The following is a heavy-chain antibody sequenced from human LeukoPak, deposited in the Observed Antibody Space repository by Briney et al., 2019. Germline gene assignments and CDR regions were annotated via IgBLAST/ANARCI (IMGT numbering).Heavy chain of an antibody. CDR3: AYHVGSYDAFDI. V-gene: IGHV4-39*01. Sequence: SETLPLTCTVSGGSISSRGYYWGWIRQPPGKGLEWIGSIYYSGSTYYNPSLKSRVTISVDTSKNQFSLKLSSVTAADTAVYYCAYHVGSYDAFDIWGHGTMVTVSS. CDR1: GGSISSRGYY. J-gene: IGHJ3*02. D-gene: IGHD1-26*01. CDR2: IYYSGST.